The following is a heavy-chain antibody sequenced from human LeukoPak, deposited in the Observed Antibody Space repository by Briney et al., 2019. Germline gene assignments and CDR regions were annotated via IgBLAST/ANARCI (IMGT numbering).Heavy chain of an antibody. CDR3: AYGKYYFDY. D-gene: IGHD3-16*01. CDR1: GYRFTNYW. J-gene: IGHJ4*02. Sequence: GESLKISCKGSGYRFTNYWIGWVRQMPGKGLEWMGIINPGDSDTRYSPSFQGQVTISADKSISTAYLQWSSLRASDTAIYFCAYGKYYFDYWGRGTLVTVSS. CDR2: INPGDSDT. V-gene: IGHV5-51*01.